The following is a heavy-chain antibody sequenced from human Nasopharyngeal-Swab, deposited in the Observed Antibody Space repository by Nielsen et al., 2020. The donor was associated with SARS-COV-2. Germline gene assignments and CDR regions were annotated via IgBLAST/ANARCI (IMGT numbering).Heavy chain of an antibody. CDR1: GFTFDDYA. D-gene: IGHD6-19*01. V-gene: IGHV3-9*01. Sequence: SLKISCAASGFTFDDYAMHWVRQAPGKGLERVSGISWNSGSIGYADSVKGRFTISRDNSKNTLYLQMNSLRAEDTAVYYCAKDITGYSSGWFYYYYYMDVWGKGTTVTVSS. J-gene: IGHJ6*03. CDR2: ISWNSGSI. CDR3: AKDITGYSSGWFYYYYYMDV.